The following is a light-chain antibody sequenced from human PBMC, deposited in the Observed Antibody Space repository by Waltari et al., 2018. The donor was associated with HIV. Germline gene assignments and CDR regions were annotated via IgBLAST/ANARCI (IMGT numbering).Light chain of an antibody. V-gene: IGLV2-14*01. CDR2: EVS. CDR3: CSYASSTTLDV. J-gene: IGLJ2*01. Sequence: QSALTQPAAVSGSPGQSITISCTGTSSDVSGYNYVSWYQQHPGKAPKLLIYEVSHRPSGISTRFSGSRSGNTASLTISGRQAEDEADYYCCSYASSTTLDVFGGGTKLTVL. CDR1: SSDVSGYNY.